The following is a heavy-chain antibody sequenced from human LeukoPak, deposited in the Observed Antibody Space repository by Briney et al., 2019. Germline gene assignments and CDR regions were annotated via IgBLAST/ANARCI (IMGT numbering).Heavy chain of an antibody. CDR3: AKDDSSGYLPYYFDY. J-gene: IGHJ4*02. Sequence: GGSLRLSCAASGFTFSIYAMSWVRQAPGKGLEWVSAISGSGGSTYYADSVKGRFTISRDNSKNTLYLQMNSLRAEDTAVYYCAKDDSSGYLPYYFDYWGQGTLVTVSS. CDR2: ISGSGGST. D-gene: IGHD3-22*01. V-gene: IGHV3-23*01. CDR1: GFTFSIYA.